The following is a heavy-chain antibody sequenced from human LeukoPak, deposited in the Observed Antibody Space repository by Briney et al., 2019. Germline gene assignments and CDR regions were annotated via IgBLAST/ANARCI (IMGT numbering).Heavy chain of an antibody. CDR3: ARDPSGYYGMDV. D-gene: IGHD6-6*01. J-gene: IGHJ6*04. CDR1: GGSISSYY. V-gene: IGHV4-59*01. CDR2: IYYSGST. Sequence: PSETLSLTCTVSGGSISSYYWSWIRQPPGKGLEWIGYIYYSGSTNYNPSLKSRVTISVDTSKNQFSLKPSSVTAADTAVYYCARDPSGYYGMDVWGKGTTVTVSS.